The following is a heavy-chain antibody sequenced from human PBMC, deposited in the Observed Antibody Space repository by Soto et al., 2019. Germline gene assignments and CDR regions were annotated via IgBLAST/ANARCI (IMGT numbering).Heavy chain of an antibody. D-gene: IGHD6-19*01. CDR3: ARFSIAVACKVASSSGIDV. CDR1: GGTFSSYA. Sequence: GASVKVSCKASGGTFSSYAISWVRQAPGQGLEWMGGIIPIFGTANYAQKFQGRVTITADESTSTAYMELSSLRSEDTAVYYCARFSIAVACKVASSSGIDVWGQGTTVTVSS. V-gene: IGHV1-69*13. CDR2: IIPIFGTA. J-gene: IGHJ6*02.